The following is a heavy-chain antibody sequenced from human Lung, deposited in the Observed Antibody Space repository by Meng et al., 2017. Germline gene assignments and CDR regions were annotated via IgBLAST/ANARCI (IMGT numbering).Heavy chain of an antibody. J-gene: IGHJ4*02. Sequence: GESLKISCAASGFTFSSYNMHWVRQTPGEGLVWVSRINTDAGSTTYADSVKGRFTISRDDATNTVYLQMNSLRAEDTAVYYCARDADWVIFDHWGQGALVTVSS. V-gene: IGHV3-74*03. CDR3: ARDADWVIFDH. CDR1: GFTFSSYN. D-gene: IGHD3-9*01. CDR2: INTDAGST.